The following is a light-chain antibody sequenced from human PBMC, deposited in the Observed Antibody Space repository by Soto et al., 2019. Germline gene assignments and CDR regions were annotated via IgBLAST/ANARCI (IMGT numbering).Light chain of an antibody. CDR2: GAS. J-gene: IGKJ1*01. CDR3: QQYGSSRT. CDR1: QSVSSSY. Sequence: EIVLTQSPGTLSLSPGERATLSCRASQSVSSSYLAWYQQKPGQAPRLLIYGASSRATGIPDRFSGSGSGTDFTLTISRREPEVFAVYYCQQYGSSRTFGQGTK. V-gene: IGKV3-20*01.